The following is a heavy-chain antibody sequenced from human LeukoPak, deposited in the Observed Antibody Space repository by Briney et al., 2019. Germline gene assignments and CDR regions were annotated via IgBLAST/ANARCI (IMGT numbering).Heavy chain of an antibody. V-gene: IGHV3-21*01. D-gene: IGHD1-1*01. J-gene: IGHJ5*02. Sequence: GGSLRLSCTGSAFTFSNYAMNWVRQAPGKGLEWVSTISSSGGITYYADSVKGRFTISRDNAKNSLFLQMNSLRAEDTAVYYCVRDPERSNWFDPWGQGTLVTVSS. CDR3: VRDPERSNWFDP. CDR2: ISSSGGIT. CDR1: AFTFSNYA.